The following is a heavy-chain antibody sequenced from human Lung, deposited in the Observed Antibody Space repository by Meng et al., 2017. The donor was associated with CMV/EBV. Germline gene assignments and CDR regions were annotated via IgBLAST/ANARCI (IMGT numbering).Heavy chain of an antibody. J-gene: IGHJ6*02. D-gene: IGHD3-3*01. CDR3: AKNYYVFWSGYFPPTNAMDA. Sequence: GESXKISCAASGFSFSSYAMTWVRQAPGTGLEWVSSISGVDGSTYYTDSGKGRFTISRDNSKNTLYLQINSLRAEDTAVYYCAKNYYVFWSGYFPPTNAMDAWXQGTTVTVSS. CDR2: ISGVDGST. V-gene: IGHV3-23*01. CDR1: GFSFSSYA.